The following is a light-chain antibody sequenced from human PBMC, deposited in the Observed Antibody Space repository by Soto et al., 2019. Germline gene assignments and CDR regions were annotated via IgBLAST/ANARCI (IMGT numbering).Light chain of an antibody. Sequence: DIQMTQSPSTLSASVGDRVTITCRASRRISSWLAWYQQQPGKAPKLMVYDASTLQSGLPSRFSGNGSRTDYTNTICTLPPEALATYSCQKKNAYPCTFGQG. J-gene: IGKJ1*01. V-gene: IGKV1-5*01. CDR3: QKKNAYPCT. CDR1: RRISSW. CDR2: DAS.